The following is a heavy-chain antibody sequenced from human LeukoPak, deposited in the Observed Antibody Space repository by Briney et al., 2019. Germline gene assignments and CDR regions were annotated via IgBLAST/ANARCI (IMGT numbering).Heavy chain of an antibody. CDR1: GGSISTYY. D-gene: IGHD2-15*01. CDR2: YSGNT. CDR3: ARHYCSGGSCYLGFDY. J-gene: IGHJ4*02. Sequence: SETLSLTCTVSGGSISTYYWSWIRQPPGKGLEWIGYYSGNTNYNPSLKSRVTISVDTPKNQFSLKLSSVTAADTALYYCARHYCSGGSCYLGFDYWGQGTLVTVSS. V-gene: IGHV4-59*01.